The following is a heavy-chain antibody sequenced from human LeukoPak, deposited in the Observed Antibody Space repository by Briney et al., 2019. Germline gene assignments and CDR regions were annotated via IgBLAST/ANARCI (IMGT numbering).Heavy chain of an antibody. CDR1: GFTFSSYG. V-gene: IGHV3-23*01. D-gene: IGHD3-3*01. Sequence: GGSLRLSCAASGFTFSSYGMSWVRQAPGKGLQWVSVIIGSGSSTYYADSVKGRFTISRDNSKNTLYLQMNSLRAEDTAVYYCAKHRITIFGVVIPYYFDYWGQGTLVTVSS. J-gene: IGHJ4*02. CDR2: IIGSGSST. CDR3: AKHRITIFGVVIPYYFDY.